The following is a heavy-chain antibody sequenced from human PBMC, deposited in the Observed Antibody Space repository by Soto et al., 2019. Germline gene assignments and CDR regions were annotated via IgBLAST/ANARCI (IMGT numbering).Heavy chain of an antibody. J-gene: IGHJ1*01. CDR1: GYTFTSYG. Sequence: QVQLVQSGAEVKKPGASVKVSCKASGYTFTSYGISRVRQAPGQGLEWMGWISAYNGNTNYAQKIQGRVTMTTDTSTSTAYMELRSLRSDDTAVYSCARDTWGGRQSEYCQHWGQGTLVTVSS. D-gene: IGHD3-16*01. CDR3: ARDTWGGRQSEYCQH. CDR2: ISAYNGNT. V-gene: IGHV1-18*01.